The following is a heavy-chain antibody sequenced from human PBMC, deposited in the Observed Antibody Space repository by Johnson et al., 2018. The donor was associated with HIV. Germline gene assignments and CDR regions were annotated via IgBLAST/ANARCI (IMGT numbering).Heavy chain of an antibody. D-gene: IGHD6-19*01. V-gene: IGHV3-30*02. J-gene: IGHJ3*02. Sequence: VQLVESGGGVVQPGGSLRLSCAVSGFTFSSYGMHWVRQAPGKGLEWVAFIQYDGSNKYYADSVKGRFTISRDNSKNTLYLQMNSLRPEDTAVYYCAKDLPSGWDGGDAFDIWGQGTMVTVPS. CDR2: IQYDGSNK. CDR1: GFTFSSYG. CDR3: AKDLPSGWDGGDAFDI.